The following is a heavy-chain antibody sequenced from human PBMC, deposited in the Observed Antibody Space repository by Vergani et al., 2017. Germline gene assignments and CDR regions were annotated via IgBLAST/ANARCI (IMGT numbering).Heavy chain of an antibody. CDR2: INPSGGHT. CDR3: ARGYYGILTGYRY. CDR1: GYTFSNYY. D-gene: IGHD3-9*01. V-gene: IGHV1-46*03. Sequence: QVQVVQSGAEVKKSGASVKVSCKTSGYTFSNYYMHWVRQAPGQGLEWMGIINPSGGHTNYAQKFQGRVTMTRDTSTSTVYMELGSLRSEDTAIYYCARGYYGILTGYRYWGQGTLVTVSA. J-gene: IGHJ4*02.